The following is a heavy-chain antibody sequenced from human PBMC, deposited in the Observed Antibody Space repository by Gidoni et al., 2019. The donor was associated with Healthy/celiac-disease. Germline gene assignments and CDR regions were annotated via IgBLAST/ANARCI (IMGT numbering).Heavy chain of an antibody. CDR1: GYTFTRYY. D-gene: IGHD6-13*01. V-gene: IGHV1-46*01. CDR2: INPSGGST. CDR3: ASNRIAAAGTLDY. Sequence: QAQLVQSGAEVKKTGASVKVSCKASGYTFTRYYMHWVRPAPGQGLTRMGIINPSGGSTSYAQKFQGRVTMTRDTSTSTVYMELSSLRSEDTAVYYCASNRIAAAGTLDYWGQGTLVTVSS. J-gene: IGHJ4*02.